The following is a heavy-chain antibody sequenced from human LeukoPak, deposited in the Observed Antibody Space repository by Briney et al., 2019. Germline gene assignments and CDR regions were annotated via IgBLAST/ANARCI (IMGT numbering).Heavy chain of an antibody. V-gene: IGHV1-69*13. Sequence: SVKVSCKASGGTFSSYAISWVRQAPGQGLEWMGGIIPIFGTANYAQKFQGRVTITADESTSTAYMELSSLRSEDTAVYYCASRHNWNYYYYGMDVWGQGTTVTVSS. CDR2: IIPIFGTA. J-gene: IGHJ6*02. CDR1: GGTFSSYA. CDR3: ASRHNWNYYYYGMDV. D-gene: IGHD1-20*01.